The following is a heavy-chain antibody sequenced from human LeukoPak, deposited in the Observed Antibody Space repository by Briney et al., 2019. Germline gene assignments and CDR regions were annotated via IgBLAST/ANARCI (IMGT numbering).Heavy chain of an antibody. CDR3: ARDGVRPNDAFDI. J-gene: IGHJ3*02. CDR1: GFTFSDYY. D-gene: IGHD1-1*01. V-gene: IGHV3-11*01. Sequence: GGSLRLSCAASGFTFSDYYMSRIHQAPGKGLEWVSYISSSGSTIYYADSVKGRFTISRDNAKNSLYLQMNSLRAEDTAVYYCARDGVRPNDAFDIWGQGTMVTVSS. CDR2: ISSSGSTI.